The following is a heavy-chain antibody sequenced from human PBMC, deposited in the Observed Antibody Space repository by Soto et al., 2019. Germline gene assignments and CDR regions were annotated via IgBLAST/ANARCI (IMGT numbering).Heavy chain of an antibody. D-gene: IGHD2-8*02. CDR3: ARILVTPGRFIQY. J-gene: IGHJ4*02. CDR2: IYYIGTT. Sequence: PSETLSLTCTVSGCSINSADYHWSWIRQPPGKGLEWIGYIYYIGTTQYNSSLKSRLRISLDTSKNEFSLKLSSVTAADTAVYYCARILVTPGRFIQYWGQGTLVTVSS. CDR1: GCSINSADYH. V-gene: IGHV4-30-4*01.